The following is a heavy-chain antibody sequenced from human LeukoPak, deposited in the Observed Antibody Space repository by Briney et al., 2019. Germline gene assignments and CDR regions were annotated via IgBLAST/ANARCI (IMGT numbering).Heavy chain of an antibody. CDR2: IYYTGST. J-gene: IGHJ4*02. D-gene: IGHD2-8*01. V-gene: IGHV4-39*01. CDR3: ARHRGRNGGYSFDD. Sequence: SETLSLTCSVSGASISTTNSYWGWIRQPPGKGLEWIGRIYYTGSTYNSPSLKGRVTVSVDTSKNHFSLRLNSVTAADTAVYYCARHRGRNGGYSFDDWGQGTLVTVSS. CDR1: GASISTTNSY.